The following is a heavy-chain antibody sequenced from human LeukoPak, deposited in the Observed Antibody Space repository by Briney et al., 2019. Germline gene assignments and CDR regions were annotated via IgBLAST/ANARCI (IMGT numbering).Heavy chain of an antibody. V-gene: IGHV4-30-4*01. CDR3: ARGGIGLDYGDYGAFDI. J-gene: IGHJ3*02. Sequence: PSETLSLTCTVSGGSISSGDYYWSWIRQPPGKGLEWIGYIYYSGSTYYNPSLKSRVTISVDTSKNQFSLKLSSVTAADTAVYYCARGGIGLDYGDYGAFDIWGQGTMVTVSS. CDR2: IYYSGST. CDR1: GGSISSGDYY. D-gene: IGHD4-17*01.